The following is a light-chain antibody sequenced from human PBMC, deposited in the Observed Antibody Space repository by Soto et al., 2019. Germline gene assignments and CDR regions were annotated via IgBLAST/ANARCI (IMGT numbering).Light chain of an antibody. J-gene: IGLJ1*01. Sequence: QSVLTQPPSVSGSPGQSVAISCTGTSSDVGNYNRVSWYQQPPGTAPKLMIYDATNRPSGVPDRFSGSKSGNTASLTISGLQADDEADYYCSSYTSSATYVFGPGTKVTVL. CDR2: DAT. V-gene: IGLV2-18*02. CDR3: SSYTSSATYV. CDR1: SSDVGNYNR.